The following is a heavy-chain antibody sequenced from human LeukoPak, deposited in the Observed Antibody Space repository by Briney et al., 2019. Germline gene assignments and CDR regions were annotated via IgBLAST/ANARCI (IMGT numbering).Heavy chain of an antibody. Sequence: ASVKVSCKSSGYTFTDYNMHWVRRAPGQGPEWMGIVNPSGGNTNYAQKFQGRLTMTRDTSTRTIYMELSSLRSEDTAVYYCARDSISWSFDYWGQGTLVTVSS. CDR2: VNPSGGNT. V-gene: IGHV1-46*01. D-gene: IGHD6-13*01. CDR3: ARDSISWSFDY. J-gene: IGHJ4*02. CDR1: GYTFTDYN.